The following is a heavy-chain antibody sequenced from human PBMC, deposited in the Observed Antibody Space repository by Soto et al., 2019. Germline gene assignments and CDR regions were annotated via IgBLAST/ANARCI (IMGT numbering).Heavy chain of an antibody. CDR2: VNPNSGNT. J-gene: IGHJ6*02. CDR3: ARGRGASSWYFPNYYYYYGMDV. V-gene: IGHV1-8*01. D-gene: IGHD6-13*01. Sequence: QVQLVQSGAEVKKPGASVKVSCKAPGYTFTSYDINWVRQATGQGLEWMGWVNPNSGNTGYAQKFQGRVTMTRNTSISTAYMELSSLRSEDTAVYYCARGRGASSWYFPNYYYYYGMDVWGQGTTVTVSS. CDR1: GYTFTSYD.